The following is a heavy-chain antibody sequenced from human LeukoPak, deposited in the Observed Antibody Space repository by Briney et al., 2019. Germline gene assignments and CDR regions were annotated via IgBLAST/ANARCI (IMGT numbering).Heavy chain of an antibody. CDR3: AKVPSMVRGVAFDY. V-gene: IGHV3-11*01. Sequence: GGSLRLSCAASGFTFSDYYMSWIRQAPGKGLEWVPYISSSGSTTYYADSVKGRFTISRDNSKNTLYLQMNSLRAEDTAVYYCAKVPSMVRGVAFDYWGQGTLVTVSS. D-gene: IGHD3-10*01. CDR2: ISSSGSTT. J-gene: IGHJ4*02. CDR1: GFTFSDYY.